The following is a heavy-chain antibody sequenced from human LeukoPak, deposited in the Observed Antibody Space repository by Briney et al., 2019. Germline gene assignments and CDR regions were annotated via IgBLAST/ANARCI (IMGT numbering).Heavy chain of an antibody. Sequence: GGSLRLSCAASGFTFSSYAMSWVRQAPGKGLEWVSVISCSGGSTYYADSVKGRFTISRDNSKNTLYLQMNSLRAEDTAVYYCAKPADPCGILTGYSHWGQGTLVTVSS. D-gene: IGHD3-9*01. CDR3: AKPADPCGILTGYSH. J-gene: IGHJ4*02. V-gene: IGHV3-23*01. CDR1: GFTFSSYA. CDR2: ISCSGGST.